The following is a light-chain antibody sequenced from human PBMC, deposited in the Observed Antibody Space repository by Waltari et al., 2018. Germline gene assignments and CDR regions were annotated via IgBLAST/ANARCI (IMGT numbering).Light chain of an antibody. CDR2: GAS. CDR3: QQYNNWWT. CDR1: QSVSSS. Sequence: EIVMTQSPATLSVSPGERATRSCRASQSVSSSLAWYQQKPGQAPRLLVYGASTRATGIPARFSGSGSGTEFTLTISSLQSEDFAVYYCQQYNNWWTFGQGTKVEIK. V-gene: IGKV3-15*01. J-gene: IGKJ1*01.